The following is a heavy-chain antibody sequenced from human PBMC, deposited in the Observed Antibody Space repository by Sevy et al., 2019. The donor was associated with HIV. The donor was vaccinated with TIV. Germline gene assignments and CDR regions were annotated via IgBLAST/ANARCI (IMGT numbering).Heavy chain of an antibody. V-gene: IGHV3-21*01. Sequence: GGSLRLSCAASGSTFRSDIMNWVRQAPGKGLEWVSSISSTSSYIYYADSVKGRFTISRDNAKNSVYLQMNSLRAEDTAVYYSVRDGKFYDAFDIWGQGTMVTVSS. CDR1: GSTFRSDI. CDR2: ISSTSSYI. CDR3: VRDGKFYDAFDI. J-gene: IGHJ3*02.